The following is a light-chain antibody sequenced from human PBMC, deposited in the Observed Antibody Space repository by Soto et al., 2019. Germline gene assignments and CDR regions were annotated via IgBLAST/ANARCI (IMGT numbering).Light chain of an antibody. CDR2: DTS. CDR3: QVRTEWPPFMYS. CDR1: QSVDPF. V-gene: IGKV3-11*01. J-gene: IGKJ2*01. Sequence: IVLTQSPATLSLSPGERATLSCRASQSVDPFLAWYQQKPGRTPRLLIYDTSNRAPGIPPRFSGSGSGTDFTLTISRLEPEDFAVYYCQVRTEWPPFMYSFGQGTKLEVK.